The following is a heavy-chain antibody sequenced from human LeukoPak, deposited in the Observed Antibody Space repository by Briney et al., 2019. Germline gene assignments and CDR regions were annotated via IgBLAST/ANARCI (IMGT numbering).Heavy chain of an antibody. CDR1: GFTSSRDW. D-gene: IGHD3-22*01. V-gene: IGHV3-7*01. Sequence: GGSLSLSCAASGFTSSRDWMSWVRQAPGKGLEWVANIKEDGSEKYYVDSVKGRFTISRENAKNSLFLQMNSLRAEDTAVYYCARAVHPTHYYDSGAYYVWGQGTLVTVSS. CDR2: IKEDGSEK. CDR3: ARAVHPTHYYDSGAYYV. J-gene: IGHJ4*02.